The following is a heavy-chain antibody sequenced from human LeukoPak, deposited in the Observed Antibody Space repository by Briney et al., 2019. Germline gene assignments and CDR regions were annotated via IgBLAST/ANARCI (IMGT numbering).Heavy chain of an antibody. J-gene: IGHJ3*02. Sequence: SVKVSCKASGYTFTSYGISWVRQAPGQGLEWMGGIIPMFGTANYAQKFQGGITITADESTSIVYMELNSLRSEDTAVYYCARDNLEYSYGQYAAFDIWGQGTMVTVTS. V-gene: IGHV1-69*13. D-gene: IGHD5-18*01. CDR3: ARDNLEYSYGQYAAFDI. CDR1: GYTFTSYG. CDR2: IIPMFGTA.